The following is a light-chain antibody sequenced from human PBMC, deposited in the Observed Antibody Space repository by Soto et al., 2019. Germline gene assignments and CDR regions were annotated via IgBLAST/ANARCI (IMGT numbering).Light chain of an antibody. V-gene: IGKV3-15*01. CDR2: GAS. J-gene: IGKJ5*01. CDR3: QQYNNWPIT. CDR1: QSVSSSY. Sequence: EIVLTQSPGTLSLSPGERATLSCRASQSVSSSYLAWYQQRPGQAPRLLIYGASTRATGLPARFSGSGSGTQFTLTISSLQSEDFAVYYCQQYNNWPITFGQGTRLEIK.